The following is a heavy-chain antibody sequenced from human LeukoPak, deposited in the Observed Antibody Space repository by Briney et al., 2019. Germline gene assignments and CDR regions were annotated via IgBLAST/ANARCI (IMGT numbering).Heavy chain of an antibody. CDR3: ARDVHGDYGSGWFDP. CDR1: GGTFNNSA. D-gene: IGHD4-17*01. J-gene: IGHJ5*02. CDR2: IIPLFGTA. Sequence: PVKVSCKTSGGTFNNSAISLVRQAPGQGLEWLGGIIPLFGTAGYAQKFQGRVTITKDESTRTVYLELTSLTSDDTAVYYCARDVHGDYGSGWFDPWGQGTLVSVSS. V-gene: IGHV1-69*05.